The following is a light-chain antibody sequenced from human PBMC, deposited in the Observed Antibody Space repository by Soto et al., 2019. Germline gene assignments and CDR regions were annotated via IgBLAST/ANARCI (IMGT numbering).Light chain of an antibody. CDR2: RDN. V-gene: IGLV1-47*01. CDR1: ISNIATNY. J-gene: IGLJ1*01. Sequence: QSVLTQPPSVSGTPGQRVTISCSGGISNIATNYVHWFQQLPGTAPKVLSNRDNQRPSGVPDRFSGSKSGTSASLAISGLRXEDEAEYXCAAWDDTVRSYVFGTGTKVTVL. CDR3: AAWDDTVRSYV.